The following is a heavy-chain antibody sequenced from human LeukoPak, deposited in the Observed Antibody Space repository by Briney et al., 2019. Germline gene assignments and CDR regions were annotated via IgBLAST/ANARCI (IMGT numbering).Heavy chain of an antibody. CDR3: ARRQTDGRDILPFDY. Sequence: SGPTLVNPTQTLTLTCTFSGFSLTTSGVGVGWIRQPPGKALEWLALIYWDDDKRYSPSLKNRLTVTKDTSKNQVVLTMTNVDPVDTGTYYCARRQTDGRDILPFDYWGQGKLVTVSS. D-gene: IGHD3-9*01. J-gene: IGHJ4*02. CDR2: IYWDDDK. V-gene: IGHV2-5*02. CDR1: GFSLTTSGVG.